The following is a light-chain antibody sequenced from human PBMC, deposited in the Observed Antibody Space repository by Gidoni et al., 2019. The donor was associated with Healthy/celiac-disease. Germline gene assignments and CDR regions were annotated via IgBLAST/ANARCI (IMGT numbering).Light chain of an antibody. V-gene: IGKV3-11*01. Sequence: DIVLTQSPATLSLSPGERATLSCRASQSVSSYLDWYQQKPGQAPRLLIYDASNRATGIPDRFSGSGSGTDFTLTISSLEPEDFAVYYCQQRRNWPPTFGGXTKVEIK. CDR1: QSVSSY. CDR3: QQRRNWPPT. CDR2: DAS. J-gene: IGKJ4*01.